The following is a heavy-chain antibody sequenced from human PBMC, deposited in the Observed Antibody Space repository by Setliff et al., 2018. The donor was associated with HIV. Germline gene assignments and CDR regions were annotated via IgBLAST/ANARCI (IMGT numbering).Heavy chain of an antibody. CDR1: GFAFSSYE. CDR2: ISGSGTRT. CDR3: GRDVHDAAADN. D-gene: IGHD6-13*01. Sequence: GGSLRLSCEASGFAFSSYEMNWVRQAPGKGLEWVAYISGSGTRTFYLDSVKGRFSISRDDARNSVYLQMNNLRAEDTALYYCGRDVHDAAADNWGRGTLVTVSS. V-gene: IGHV3-48*03. J-gene: IGHJ4*02.